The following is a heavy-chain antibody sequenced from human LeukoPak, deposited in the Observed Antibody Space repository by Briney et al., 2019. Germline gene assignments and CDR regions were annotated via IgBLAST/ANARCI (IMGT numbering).Heavy chain of an antibody. CDR3: ARGHGRSYDFWSGYYSWFDP. Sequence: KSSETLSLTCTVSGGSISSTSYYWGWIRQPPGKGLEWIGEINHSGSTNYNPSLKSRVTISVDTSKNQFSLKLSSVTAADTAVYYCARGHGRSYDFWSGYYSWFDPWGQGTLVTVSS. D-gene: IGHD3-3*01. CDR1: GGSISSTSYY. J-gene: IGHJ5*02. CDR2: INHSGST. V-gene: IGHV4-39*07.